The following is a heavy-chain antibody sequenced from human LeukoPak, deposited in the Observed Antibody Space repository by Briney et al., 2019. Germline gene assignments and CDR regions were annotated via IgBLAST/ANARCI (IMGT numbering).Heavy chain of an antibody. CDR1: GGSISSGSYY. Sequence: SSETPSLTCTVSGGSISSGSYYWNWIRQPAGKGLEWIGRIYTSGGTNYNPSLKSRVTISADTSKNQFSLKLTSVTAADTAVYYCARTPGSWQFNKWGQGTLVTVSS. D-gene: IGHD1-14*01. CDR2: IYTSGGT. V-gene: IGHV4-61*02. CDR3: ARTPGSWQFNK. J-gene: IGHJ4*02.